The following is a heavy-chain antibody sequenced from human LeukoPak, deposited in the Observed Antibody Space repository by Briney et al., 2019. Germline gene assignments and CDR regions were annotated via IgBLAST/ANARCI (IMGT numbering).Heavy chain of an antibody. V-gene: IGHV3-74*01. Sequence: GGPLRLSCAASGFIFISYWMHWVRQAPGKGLVGVSRINSDGSTTSYAASVKGRFTISRDTAKNTLYLQMSTLRAEDTAVYYCARGHHYYDSSAYYYWGQGTLVTVSS. CDR1: GFIFISYW. CDR3: ARGHHYYDSSAYYY. J-gene: IGHJ4*02. CDR2: INSDGSTT. D-gene: IGHD3-22*01.